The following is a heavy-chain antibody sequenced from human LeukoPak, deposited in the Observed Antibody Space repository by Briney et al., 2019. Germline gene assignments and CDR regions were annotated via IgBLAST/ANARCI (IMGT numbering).Heavy chain of an antibody. CDR3: ARDTFEPLVIDF. V-gene: IGHV3-21*05. CDR2: VNAESTDI. Sequence: GGSLRLSCAASGFSFRRYTMNWVRQAPGKGLEWVAYVNAESTDILYADSVRGRFTISRDNAKNSLYLQMNSLRAEDRGVYYCARDTFEPLVIDFWGQGTLVTVSS. D-gene: IGHD6-13*01. CDR1: GFSFRRYT. J-gene: IGHJ4*02.